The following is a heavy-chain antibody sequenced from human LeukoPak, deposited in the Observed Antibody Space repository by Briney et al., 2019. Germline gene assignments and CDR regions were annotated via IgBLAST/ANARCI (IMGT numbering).Heavy chain of an antibody. V-gene: IGHV1-8*01. J-gene: IGHJ5*02. CDR1: GYTFTSYD. CDR3: ARTHYDDTSGASNWFDP. Sequence: ASVKVSCKASGYTFTSYDINWVRQATGQGLEWMGWMNPNSGNTGYAQKFQGRVTMTRNTSISTAYMELSSLRSEDTAVYYCARTHYDDTSGASNWFDPWGQGTLVTVSS. CDR2: MNPNSGNT. D-gene: IGHD3-22*01.